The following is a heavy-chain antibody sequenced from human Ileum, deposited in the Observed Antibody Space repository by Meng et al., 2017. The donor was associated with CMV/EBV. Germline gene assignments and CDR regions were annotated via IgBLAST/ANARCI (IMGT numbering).Heavy chain of an antibody. CDR3: ARSYYDTVGYDFGH. J-gene: IGHJ4*02. D-gene: IGHD3-22*01. V-gene: IGHV4-39*01. CDR1: SGSISSRNYY. CDR2: IYYSGST. Sequence: SSGSISSRNYYWGWIRQPPGKGLEWVGNIYYSGSTYYNPSLQSRVTVSIDTSKNQFSLNLISVTAADTAVYYCARSYYDTVGYDFGHWGQGTLVTVSS.